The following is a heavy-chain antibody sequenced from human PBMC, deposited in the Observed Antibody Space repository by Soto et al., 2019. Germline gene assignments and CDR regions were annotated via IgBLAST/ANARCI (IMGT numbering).Heavy chain of an antibody. Sequence: GGSLRLSCAASGFTFSSYSMNWVRQAPGKGLEWVSSISSSSSYIYYADSVKGRFTISRDNAKNSLYLQMNSLRAEDTAVYYCARVGAVGPYYFDYWGQGTLVTVSS. J-gene: IGHJ4*02. V-gene: IGHV3-21*01. CDR2: ISSSSSYI. CDR1: GFTFSSYS. CDR3: ARVGAVGPYYFDY. D-gene: IGHD6-19*01.